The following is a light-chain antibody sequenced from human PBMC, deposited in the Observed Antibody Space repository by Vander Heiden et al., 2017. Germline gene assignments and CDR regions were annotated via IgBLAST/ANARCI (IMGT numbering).Light chain of an antibody. J-gene: IGLJ3*02. CDR1: SGSIDSNY. CDR2: DDD. CDR3: QSSDSDSRGV. V-gene: IGLV6-57*01. Sequence: NFMLTQPRSVSESPGTTVIISCTRSSGSIDSNYVQWYQQRPGSSPTTLIFDDDQRPSGVSHRFSGSIDSSSNSASLTISGLKTEDEADYYCQSSDSDSRGVFGGGTKLTVL.